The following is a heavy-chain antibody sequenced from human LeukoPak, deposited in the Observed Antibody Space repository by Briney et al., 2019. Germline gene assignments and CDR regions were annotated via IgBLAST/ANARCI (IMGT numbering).Heavy chain of an antibody. CDR1: GFTFSSYG. D-gene: IGHD5-24*01. CDR2: ISYDGSNK. CDR3: AKDYRRDGYSYYFDY. Sequence: PGRSLRLSCAASGFTFSSYGMHWVRQAPGKGLEWVAVISYDGSNKYYADSVKGRFTISRDNSKSTLYLQMNSLRAEDTAVFYCAKDYRRDGYSYYFDYWGQGTPVTVSS. J-gene: IGHJ4*02. V-gene: IGHV3-30*18.